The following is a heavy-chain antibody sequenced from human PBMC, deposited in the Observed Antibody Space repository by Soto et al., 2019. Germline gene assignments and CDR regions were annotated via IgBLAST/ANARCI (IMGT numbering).Heavy chain of an antibody. Sequence: QMQLVQSGPEVKTPGTSVRVSCKASGGTLSTSALQWVRQARGQRLEWLGWIVVGSGDTNHAQKLQERVTITRDMSTSTVYMELSDLRSEDTAVYYCAAVHRWLSGDRYFDLWGRGTQVTVSS. V-gene: IGHV1-58*01. J-gene: IGHJ2*01. CDR2: IVVGSGDT. CDR3: AAVHRWLSGDRYFDL. D-gene: IGHD3-22*01. CDR1: GGTLSTSA.